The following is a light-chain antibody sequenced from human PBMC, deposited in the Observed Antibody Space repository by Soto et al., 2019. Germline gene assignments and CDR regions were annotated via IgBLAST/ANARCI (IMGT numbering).Light chain of an antibody. CDR1: QSVGSN. V-gene: IGKV3-15*01. CDR2: GAS. CDR3: QQYNNWPPDRT. J-gene: IGKJ1*01. Sequence: EIVMTQSPATLSVCPRERATLSCRASQSVGSNLAWYQQKPGQAPRLLIYGASTRATGIPARFSGSGSGTEFTLTISSLQSEDFAIYFCQQYNNWPPDRTFGQGTKVEIK.